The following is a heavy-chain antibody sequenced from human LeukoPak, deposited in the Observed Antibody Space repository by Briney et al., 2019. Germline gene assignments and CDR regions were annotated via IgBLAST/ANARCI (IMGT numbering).Heavy chain of an antibody. V-gene: IGHV1-46*01. CDR2: INPGGGST. Sequence: GASVKVSCKASGYTFTSYYMHWVRQAPGQGLEWMGIINPGGGSTSYAQKFQGRVTMTRDTSTSTVYMELSSLRSEDTAVYYCARDAGGPSYYYGMDVWGKGTTVTVSS. CDR1: GYTFTSYY. CDR3: ARDAGGPSYYYGMDV. J-gene: IGHJ6*04. D-gene: IGHD2-15*01.